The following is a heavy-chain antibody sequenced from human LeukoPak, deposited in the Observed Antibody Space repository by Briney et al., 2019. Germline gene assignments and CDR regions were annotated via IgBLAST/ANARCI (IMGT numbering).Heavy chain of an antibody. CDR2: ISYDGSNK. D-gene: IGHD6-13*01. CDR3: ASGSSSLDY. V-gene: IGHV3-30-3*01. CDR1: GFTFSSYA. J-gene: IGHJ4*02. Sequence: GGSLRLSCAASGFTFSSYAMHWVRQAPGKGLEWVAVISYDGSNKYYADSVKGRFTISRDNSKNTLYLQMNSLRAEDTAVYYCASGSSSLDYWGQGTLVTVSS.